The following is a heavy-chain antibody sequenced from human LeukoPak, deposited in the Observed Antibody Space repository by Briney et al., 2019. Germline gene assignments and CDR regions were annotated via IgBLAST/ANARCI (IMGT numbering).Heavy chain of an antibody. J-gene: IGHJ4*02. CDR2: INHSGST. CDR1: GGSFSGYY. CDR3: ASLPIVVVTGY. D-gene: IGHD3-22*01. V-gene: IGHV4-34*01. Sequence: SETLSLTCAVYGGSFSGYYWSWIRQPPGKGLEWIGEINHSGSTNYNPSLKSRVTISVDTSKNQFSLKLSSVTAADTAIYYCASLPIVVVTGYWGQGILVTVSS.